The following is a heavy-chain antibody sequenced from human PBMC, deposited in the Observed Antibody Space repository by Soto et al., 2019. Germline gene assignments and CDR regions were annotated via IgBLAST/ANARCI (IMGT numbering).Heavy chain of an antibody. CDR2: ISYDGSNK. D-gene: IGHD3-10*01. Sequence: QVQLVESGGGVVQPGRSLRLSCAASGFTFSSYAMHWVRQAPGKGLEWVAVISYDGSNKYYADSVKGRFTISRDNSKNALYLQMNSLRAEDTAVYYCARDSLLWFGEGSNAVFDYWGQGTLVTVSS. CDR3: ARDSLLWFGEGSNAVFDY. J-gene: IGHJ4*02. V-gene: IGHV3-30-3*01. CDR1: GFTFSSYA.